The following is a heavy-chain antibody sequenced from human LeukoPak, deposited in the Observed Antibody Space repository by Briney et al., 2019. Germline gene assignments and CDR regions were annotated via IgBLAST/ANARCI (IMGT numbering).Heavy chain of an antibody. D-gene: IGHD3-10*01. CDR1: GGSISSYY. V-gene: IGHV4-59*01. J-gene: IGHJ4*02. CDR3: ARSVLLWFGEI. CDR2: IYYSGST. Sequence: SETLSLTCTVSGGSISSYYWSWIRQPPGKGLEWIGYIYYSGSTNYNPSLKSRVTISVDTSKNQFSLKLSSVTAADTAVYYCARSVLLWFGEIWSQGTLVTVSS.